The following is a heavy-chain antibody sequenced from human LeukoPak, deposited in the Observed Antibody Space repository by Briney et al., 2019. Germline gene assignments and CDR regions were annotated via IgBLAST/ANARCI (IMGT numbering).Heavy chain of an antibody. CDR1: GFTFSSYW. D-gene: IGHD6-19*01. V-gene: IGHV3-7*01. CDR2: IKQDGSEK. Sequence: GGSLRLSCAASGFTFSSYWMTWVRQAPGKGLEWVANIKQDGSEKYYVDSVKGRFTISRDNANNSLYLQMNSLRDEDTAVYYCARDVSAVPGTVNYWGQATLVTVST. CDR3: ARDVSAVPGTVNY. J-gene: IGHJ4*02.